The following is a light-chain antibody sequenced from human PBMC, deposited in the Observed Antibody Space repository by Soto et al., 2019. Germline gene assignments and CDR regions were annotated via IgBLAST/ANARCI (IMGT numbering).Light chain of an antibody. CDR2: DAS. Sequence: DIEMTQSPSTLSANVGDRFTITCRASQSISSWLAWYQQRPGKAPKLLIYDASSLQNWVPSRFSGSGSGTEFTLTISSLQPDDIATYYCQHYNSYPITFGQGTRREIK. CDR1: QSISSW. CDR3: QHYNSYPIT. V-gene: IGKV1-5*01. J-gene: IGKJ5*01.